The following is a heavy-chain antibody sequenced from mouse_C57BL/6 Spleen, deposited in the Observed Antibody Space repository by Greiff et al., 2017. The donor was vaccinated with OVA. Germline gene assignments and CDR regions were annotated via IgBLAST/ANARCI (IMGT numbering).Heavy chain of an antibody. D-gene: IGHD1-1*02. CDR1: GFTFSSYA. Sequence: DVQLVESGGGLVKPGGSLKLSCAASGFTFSSYAMSWVRQTPEKRLEWVATISYGGSYTYYPDNVKGRFTISRDNAKNNLYLQMSHLKSEDTAMYYCARDGGYYGAWFAYWGQGTLVTVSA. J-gene: IGHJ3*01. CDR3: ARDGGYYGAWFAY. V-gene: IGHV5-4*01. CDR2: ISYGGSYT.